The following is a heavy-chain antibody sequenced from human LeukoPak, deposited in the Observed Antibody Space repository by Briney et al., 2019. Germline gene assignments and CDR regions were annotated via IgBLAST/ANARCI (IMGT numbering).Heavy chain of an antibody. CDR1: GFTVSSNY. V-gene: IGHV3-66*02. CDR2: VYSGGST. CDR3: AREDRYTSGSFDY. Sequence: SGGSLRLSCAASGFTVSSNYMSWVRQAPGKGLEGVSVVYSGGSTYYADSVKGRFTISRDNSKNTMYLQMNSLRPEDTAVYYCAREDRYTSGSFDYWGQGTLVTVS. J-gene: IGHJ4*02. D-gene: IGHD6-19*01.